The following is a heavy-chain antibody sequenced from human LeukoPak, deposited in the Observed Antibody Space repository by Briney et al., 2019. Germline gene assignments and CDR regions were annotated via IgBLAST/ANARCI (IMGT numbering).Heavy chain of an antibody. V-gene: IGHV3-21*01. D-gene: IGHD2-8*02. CDR2: ISSSSYI. CDR3: AKDLGGVDY. J-gene: IGHJ4*02. Sequence: PGGSLRLSCAASGFTFSSYSMNWVRQAPGKGLEWVSSISSSSYIYYADSVKGRFTISRDNSKNTLYLQMNSLRAEDTAVYYCAKDLGGVDYWGQGTLVTVSS. CDR1: GFTFSSYS.